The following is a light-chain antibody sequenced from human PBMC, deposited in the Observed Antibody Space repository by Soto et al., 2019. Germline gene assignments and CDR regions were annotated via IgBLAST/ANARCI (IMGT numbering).Light chain of an antibody. CDR3: CSYAGSSTWV. V-gene: IGLV2-23*02. J-gene: IGLJ3*02. CDR2: EVS. CDR1: ISDVGRYNL. Sequence: QSALTQPASVSGSPGQSITISCTGTISDVGRYNLVSWYQQHPGKAPKLMIYEVSKRPSGVSNRFSGSKSGNTASLTISGPQAEDEADYYCCSYAGSSTWVFGGGTKLTVL.